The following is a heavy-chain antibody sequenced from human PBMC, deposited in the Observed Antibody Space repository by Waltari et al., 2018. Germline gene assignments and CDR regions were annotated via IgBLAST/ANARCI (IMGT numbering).Heavy chain of an antibody. D-gene: IGHD6-13*01. CDR1: GGSFSGYY. CDR2: INHSGST. Sequence: QVQLQQWGAGLLKPSETLSPTCAVYGGSFSGYYWSWIRQPPGKGLEWIGEINHSGSTNYNPSLKSRVTISVDTSKNQFSLKLSSVTAADTAVYYCARGGSSSWRRGAFDIWGQGTMVTVSS. V-gene: IGHV4-34*01. CDR3: ARGGSSSWRRGAFDI. J-gene: IGHJ3*02.